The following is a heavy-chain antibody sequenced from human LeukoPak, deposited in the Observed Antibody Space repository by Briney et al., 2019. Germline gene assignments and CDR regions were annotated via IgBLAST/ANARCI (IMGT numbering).Heavy chain of an antibody. Sequence: SETLSLTCTVSGGSISSGGYYWSWIRQHPGKGLEWIGYIYYSGSTYYNPSLKSRVTISVDTSKNQFSLKLSSVTAADTAVYYCAREFCSGGSCYYWTQSPIDYWGQGTLVTVSS. D-gene: IGHD2-15*01. V-gene: IGHV4-31*03. J-gene: IGHJ4*02. CDR3: AREFCSGGSCYYWTQSPIDY. CDR1: GGSISSGGYY. CDR2: IYYSGST.